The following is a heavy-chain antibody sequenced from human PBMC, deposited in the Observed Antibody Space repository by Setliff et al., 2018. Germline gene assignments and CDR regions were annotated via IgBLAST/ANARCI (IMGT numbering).Heavy chain of an antibody. CDR2: ISGYNGNT. J-gene: IGHJ5*02. D-gene: IGHD6-13*01. V-gene: IGHV1-18*01. CDR3: ALEEYTSRWTKRFDP. Sequence: GASVKVSCKTSGYTFISYGISWVRQAPGQGLEWMGWISGYNGNTDYAQNFQGRVTMTTDTSTNTAYMELRSLRSDDTAVYYCALEEYTSRWTKRFDPWGQGTLVTVSS. CDR1: GYTFISYG.